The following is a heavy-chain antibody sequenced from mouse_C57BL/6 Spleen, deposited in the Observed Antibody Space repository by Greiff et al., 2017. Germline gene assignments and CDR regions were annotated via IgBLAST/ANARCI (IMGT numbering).Heavy chain of an antibody. CDR3: ARLSLGLDY. J-gene: IGHJ2*01. Sequence: VQLQQSGAELVKPGASVKLSCKASGYTFTSYWMPWVKQRPGQGLEWIGMIHPNSGSTNYNEKFKSKATLTVDKSSSTAYMQLSSLTSEDSAVYYCARLSLGLDYWGQGTTLTVSS. CDR2: IHPNSGST. D-gene: IGHD4-1*01. V-gene: IGHV1-64*01. CDR1: GYTFTSYW.